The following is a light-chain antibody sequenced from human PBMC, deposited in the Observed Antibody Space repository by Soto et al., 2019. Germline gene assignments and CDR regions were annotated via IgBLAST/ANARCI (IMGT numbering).Light chain of an antibody. CDR3: QQSFQTPLT. CDR1: ESISNN. V-gene: IGKV1-39*01. CDR2: AAS. J-gene: IGKJ4*01. Sequence: DIQMTQSPSSLSASVGDRVTITCRASESISNNLNWYQHKPGRAPNLLIYAASSLQSGVPSRFSGSGSGTDFTLTISSLQPGDFAIYYCQQSFQTPLTFGGGTKVEIK.